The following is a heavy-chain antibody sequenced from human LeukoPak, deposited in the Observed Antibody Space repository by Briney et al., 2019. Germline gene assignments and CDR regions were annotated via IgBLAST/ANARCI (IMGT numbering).Heavy chain of an antibody. V-gene: IGHV3-48*04. Sequence: PGGSLRLSCAASGFTFSSYSMNWVRQAPGKGLEWVSYISSSSSTIYYADSVKGRFTISRDNAKNSLYLQMNSLRAEDTAVYYCARLDIDAFDIWGQGTMVTVSS. CDR1: GFTFSSYS. J-gene: IGHJ3*02. D-gene: IGHD2-15*01. CDR2: ISSSSSTI. CDR3: ARLDIDAFDI.